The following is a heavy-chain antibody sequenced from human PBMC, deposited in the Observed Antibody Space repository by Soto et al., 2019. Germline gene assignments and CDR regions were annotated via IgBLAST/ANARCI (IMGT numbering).Heavy chain of an antibody. V-gene: IGHV3-11*01. J-gene: IGHJ4*02. CDR2: ISSSGSTI. Sequence: GGSLRLSCAASGFTFSDYYMSWIRQAPGKGLEWVSYISSSGSTIYYADSVKGRFTISRDNAKISLYLQMNSLRAEDTAVYYCRCYYDSSGYFDFDYWGQGTLVTVSS. D-gene: IGHD3-22*01. CDR3: RCYYDSSGYFDFDY. CDR1: GFTFSDYY.